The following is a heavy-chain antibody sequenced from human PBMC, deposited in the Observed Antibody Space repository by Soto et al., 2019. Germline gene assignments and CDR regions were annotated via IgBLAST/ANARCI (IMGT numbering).Heavy chain of an antibody. CDR3: ARPFWSGYYHLGEYYYYYGMDV. D-gene: IGHD3-3*01. J-gene: IGHJ6*02. V-gene: IGHV1-3*01. CDR1: GYTFTSYA. CDR2: INAGNGNT. Sequence: GASVKVSCKASGYTFTSYAMHWVRQAPEQRLEWMGWINAGNGNTKYSQKFQGRVTITRDTSASTAYMELSSLRSEDTAVYYCARPFWSGYYHLGEYYYYYGMDVWGQGTTVTVSS.